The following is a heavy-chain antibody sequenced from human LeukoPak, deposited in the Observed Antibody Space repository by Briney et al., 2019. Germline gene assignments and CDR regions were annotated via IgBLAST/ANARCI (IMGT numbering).Heavy chain of an antibody. Sequence: GGSLRLSCAASGFTFSSYAMSWVRQAPGKGLEWVSFISSSEVYIYDADSVRGRLTISRDNSKNTLYLQMNSLRAEDTAVYYCTIRMVAGSFDYWGQGTLVTVSS. J-gene: IGHJ4*02. CDR2: ISSSEVYI. V-gene: IGHV3-23*01. CDR3: TIRMVAGSFDY. CDR1: GFTFSSYA. D-gene: IGHD6-19*01.